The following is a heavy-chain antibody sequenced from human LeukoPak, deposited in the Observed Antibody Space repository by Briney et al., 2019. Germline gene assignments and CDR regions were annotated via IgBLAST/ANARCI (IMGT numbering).Heavy chain of an antibody. J-gene: IGHJ3*02. CDR1: GFTFSSYS. CDR2: ISSSSSTI. D-gene: IGHD3-22*01. V-gene: IGHV3-48*01. Sequence: PGGSLRLSCAASGFTFSSYSMNWVRQAPGKGLEWVSYISSSSSTIYYADSVKGRFTISRDNAKNSLYLQMNSLRAEDTAVYYCARDPADVPAMIVVVRGGDAFDIWGQGTMVTVSS. CDR3: ARDPADVPAMIVVVRGGDAFDI.